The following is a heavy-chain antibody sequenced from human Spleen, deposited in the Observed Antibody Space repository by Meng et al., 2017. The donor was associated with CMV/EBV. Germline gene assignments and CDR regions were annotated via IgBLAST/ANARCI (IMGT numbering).Heavy chain of an antibody. V-gene: IGHV4-4*02. D-gene: IGHD3-3*01. CDR2: IHHTGTT. CDR1: GSISSSNW. CDR3: ARGWGTPTLRFLSWFDP. J-gene: IGHJ5*02. Sequence: GSISSSNWWSWVRQSPGKGLEWIGEIHHTGTTNCNPSLKGRVTISVDTSKNQFSLKLSSVTAADTAVYYCARGWGTPTLRFLSWFDPWGQGTLVTVSS.